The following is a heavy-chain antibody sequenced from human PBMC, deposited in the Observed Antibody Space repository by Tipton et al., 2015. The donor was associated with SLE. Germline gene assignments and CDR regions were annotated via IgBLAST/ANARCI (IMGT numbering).Heavy chain of an antibody. CDR3: ARAPRPYYGRDV. V-gene: IGHV4-59*01. CDR1: GGSIRSYR. Sequence: TLSLTCTVSGGSIRSYRWNWIRQPPGKGLEWIGYISYSGSANYNPALQSRVTISLDTSKNQFSLNLTSVTAADTAVYYCARAPRPYYGRDVWGQGTTVIVSS. D-gene: IGHD6-6*01. CDR2: ISYSGSA. J-gene: IGHJ6*02.